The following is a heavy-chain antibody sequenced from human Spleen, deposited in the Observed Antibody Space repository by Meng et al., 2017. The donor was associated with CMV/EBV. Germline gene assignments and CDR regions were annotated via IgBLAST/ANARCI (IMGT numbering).Heavy chain of an antibody. Sequence: GGSLRLSCKGSGYSFTSYWIGWVRQAPGKGLEWVSSISSSSSYIYYADSVKGRFTISRDNAKNSLYLQMNSLRAEDTAVYYCARVVVVAGKAFDIWGQGTMVTVSS. J-gene: IGHJ3*02. V-gene: IGHV3-21*01. CDR2: ISSSSSYI. D-gene: IGHD6-19*01. CDR3: ARVVVVAGKAFDI. CDR1: GYSFTSYW.